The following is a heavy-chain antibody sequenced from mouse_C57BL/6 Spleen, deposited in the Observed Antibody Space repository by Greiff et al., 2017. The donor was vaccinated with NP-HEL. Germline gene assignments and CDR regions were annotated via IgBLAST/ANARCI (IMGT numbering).Heavy chain of an antibody. CDR2: FYPGSGSI. J-gene: IGHJ4*01. V-gene: IGHV1-62-2*01. Sequence: QVQLKQSGAELVKPGASVKLSCKASGYTFTEYTIHWVKQRSGQGLEWIGWFYPGSGSIKYNEKFKDKATLTADKSSSTVYMELSRLTSEDSAVYFCARHEGEEGYVYYAMDYWGQGTSVTVSS. CDR3: ARHEGEEGYVYYAMDY. CDR1: GYTFTEYT. D-gene: IGHD2-2*01.